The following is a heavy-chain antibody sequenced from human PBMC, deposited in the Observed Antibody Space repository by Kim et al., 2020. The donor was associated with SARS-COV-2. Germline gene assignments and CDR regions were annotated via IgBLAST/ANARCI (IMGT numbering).Heavy chain of an antibody. J-gene: IGHJ4*02. V-gene: IGHV3-33*06. CDR2: IWYDGSNK. CDR3: AKGGSGSYYNSPFDY. CDR1: GFTFSSYA. D-gene: IGHD3-10*01. Sequence: GGSLRLSCAASGFTFSSYAMHWVRQAPGKGLEWVAVIWYDGSNKYYADSVKGRFTISRDNSKNTLYLQMNSLRAEDTAVYYCAKGGSGSYYNSPFDYWGQGTLVTVSS.